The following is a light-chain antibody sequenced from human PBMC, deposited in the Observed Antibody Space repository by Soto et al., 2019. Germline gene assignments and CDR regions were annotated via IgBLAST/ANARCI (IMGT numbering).Light chain of an antibody. CDR3: QHYDNLPYI. Sequence: IQMTQSPSSLSASVGDRVTITCQASQNINNYLNWYQQKPGKAPKLLIYDASNLETGVPSRFSGSGFGTHFTFTVSSLQPEDIATYYCQHYDNLPYIFGQGT. J-gene: IGKJ2*01. V-gene: IGKV1-33*01. CDR2: DAS. CDR1: QNINNY.